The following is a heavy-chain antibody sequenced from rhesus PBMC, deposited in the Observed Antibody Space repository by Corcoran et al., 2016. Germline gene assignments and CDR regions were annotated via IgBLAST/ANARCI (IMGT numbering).Heavy chain of an antibody. V-gene: IGHV4-122*02. CDR1: GGSISSGYG. CDR2: ISYSGST. J-gene: IGHJ4*01. CDR3: ARGYGGALYY. D-gene: IGHD1-44*02. Sequence: QVQLQESGPGLVKPSETLSLTCAVSGGSISSGYGWSWIRQPPGKGLEWIGYISYSGSTSYNPSLKSRVTISRATSKNQCSLKLSSVTAADTSVYYCARGYGGALYYWGQGVLVTVSS.